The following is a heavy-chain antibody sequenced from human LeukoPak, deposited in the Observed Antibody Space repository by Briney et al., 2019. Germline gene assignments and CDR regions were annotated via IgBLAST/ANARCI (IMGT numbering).Heavy chain of an antibody. D-gene: IGHD6-13*01. V-gene: IGHV3-33*01. J-gene: IGHJ4*02. Sequence: GGSLRLSCAAPGFPFSSCGIHWVRQAPGKGLEWVAVIWYDGSTKYYADSVKGRFTISRDNSKNTLYLQMNSLRAEDTAVYFCARSQSSSLIDYWGLGTLVTVSS. CDR3: ARSQSSSLIDY. CDR2: IWYDGSTK. CDR1: GFPFSSCG.